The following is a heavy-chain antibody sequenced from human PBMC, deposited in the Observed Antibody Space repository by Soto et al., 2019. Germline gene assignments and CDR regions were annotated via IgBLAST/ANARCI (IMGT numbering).Heavy chain of an antibody. D-gene: IGHD5-12*01. CDR1: GYTFTDYA. CDR3: ARAVAGPADFDY. J-gene: IGHJ4*02. CDR2: INAGNGNT. V-gene: IGHV1-3*05. Sequence: QVQLVQSGAEEKKPGASVKVSCKASGYTFTDYAMHWVRQAPGQRLEWMGWINAGNGNTKYSQKFQGRVTITRDTYASTAYMELGSMRFEDTAVYYCARAVAGPADFDYWGQGTLVTVTS.